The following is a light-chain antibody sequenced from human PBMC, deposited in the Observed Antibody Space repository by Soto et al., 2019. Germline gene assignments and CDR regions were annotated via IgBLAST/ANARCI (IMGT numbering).Light chain of an antibody. J-gene: IGLJ2*01. V-gene: IGLV2-14*03. CDR3: SSYTSTSTLVG. Sequence: QSVLAQPASVSGSPGQSISFSCTGTSGDVGDYSYVSWYQHHPGKAPKLMIYDVSYRPSGVSNRFSGSKSGNTASLTISGLQAEDEADYYCSSYTSTSTLVGFGGGTQLTVL. CDR1: SGDVGDYSY. CDR2: DVS.